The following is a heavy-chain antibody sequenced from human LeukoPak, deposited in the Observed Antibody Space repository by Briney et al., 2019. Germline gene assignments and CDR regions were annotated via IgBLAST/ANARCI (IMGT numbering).Heavy chain of an antibody. CDR3: ARGPKRYGMDV. CDR1: GGPFSGYY. CDR2: INHSGST. J-gene: IGHJ6*02. V-gene: IGHV4-34*01. Sequence: AETLSLTCAVYGGPFSGYYWSWIRQPPGKGREWIGEINHSGSTNYNPSLKSRVTISVDTSKNQFSLKLSSVTAADTAVYYCARGPKRYGMDVWGQGTTVTVSS.